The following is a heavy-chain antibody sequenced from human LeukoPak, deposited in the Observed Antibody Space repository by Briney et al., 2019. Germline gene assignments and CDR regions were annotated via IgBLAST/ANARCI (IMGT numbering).Heavy chain of an antibody. CDR3: AKSSYCSCTSFYLPLDY. Sequence: GGSLRLSCAAFGFTFSSYGMDWVRQAPGKGLEWVAFIRFDGSTKYYADSVKGRYTISRDNTENTLYLQMNSLRAEDTAVYYCAKSSYCSCTSFYLPLDYWGQGTLVSVSS. CDR2: IRFDGSTK. D-gene: IGHD2-2*01. J-gene: IGHJ4*02. CDR1: GFTFSSYG. V-gene: IGHV3-30*02.